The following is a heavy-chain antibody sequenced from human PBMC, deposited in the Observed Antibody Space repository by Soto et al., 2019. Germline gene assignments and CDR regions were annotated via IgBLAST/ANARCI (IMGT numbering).Heavy chain of an antibody. J-gene: IGHJ5*02. CDR2: INAGTGHT. V-gene: IGHV1-3*01. CDR1: GYTFTNHV. D-gene: IGHD1-1*01. CDR3: ARGSGQHWRFDP. Sequence: ASVKVSCKASGYTFTNHVIHWVRQAPGQRLECMGWINAGTGHTKYSQKFQDRVTITTDTSATTAYMELSSLKYEDTAVYYCARGSGQHWRFDPWAQGSLVTVSS.